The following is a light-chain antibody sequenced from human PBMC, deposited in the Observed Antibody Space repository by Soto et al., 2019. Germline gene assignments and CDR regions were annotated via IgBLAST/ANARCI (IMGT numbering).Light chain of an antibody. CDR1: QSVGSN. Sequence: EMVWTQSPGSLSWCAGERATVSGGASQSVGSNLAWYQQKPGQAPRLPIYGASTRATGIPASFSGSGSGTEFTLTISSLQSEDFAVYYCQQYNNWPWTFGQGTKVDIK. CDR2: GAS. V-gene: IGKV3-15*01. CDR3: QQYNNWPWT. J-gene: IGKJ1*01.